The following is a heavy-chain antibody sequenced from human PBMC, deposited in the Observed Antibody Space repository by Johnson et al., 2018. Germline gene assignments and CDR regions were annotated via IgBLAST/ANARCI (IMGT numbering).Heavy chain of an antibody. Sequence: VQLVQSGGGLVKPGGSLRLSCAASGFTFSDYYMSWIRQAPGKGLEWVANIKQDGSEKYYVDSVKGRFTISRDNAKNSLYLQMNSLKTEDTAVYYCTRASEYNWNSAGGDAFDIWGQGTMVTVSS. D-gene: IGHD1-7*01. CDR3: TRASEYNWNSAGGDAFDI. CDR2: IKQDGSEK. CDR1: GFTFSDYY. J-gene: IGHJ3*02. V-gene: IGHV3-7*03.